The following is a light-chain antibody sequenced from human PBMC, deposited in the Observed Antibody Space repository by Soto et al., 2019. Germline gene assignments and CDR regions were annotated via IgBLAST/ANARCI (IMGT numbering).Light chain of an antibody. J-gene: IGKJ4*01. V-gene: IGKV3-11*01. CDR3: QQRSNWPLLT. CDR1: QNIRNY. Sequence: EIGLTQSPSTLSLTPGERATVSCRASQNIRNYLAWYQQKPGQAPRLLIYDASNGATGIPARFSGSGSGTDLTVTISSLEPEDFAVYYCQQRSNWPLLTFGGGTKVDIK. CDR2: DAS.